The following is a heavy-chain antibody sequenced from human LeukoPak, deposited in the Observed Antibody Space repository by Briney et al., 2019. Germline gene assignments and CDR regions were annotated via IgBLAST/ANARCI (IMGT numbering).Heavy chain of an antibody. CDR2: MYQSGSS. J-gene: IGHJ6*04. V-gene: IGHV4-30-2*01. Sequence: PSETLSLTCTVSGGSISSGGYYWSWIRQPPGKGLEWIGYMYQSGSSYYNPSLRGRVTISGDKSNNQFSLKLDSVTAADTAVYYCAIPFYGGNPRMDVWGKGTTVTVSS. CDR3: AIPFYGGNPRMDV. D-gene: IGHD4-23*01. CDR1: GGSISSGGYY.